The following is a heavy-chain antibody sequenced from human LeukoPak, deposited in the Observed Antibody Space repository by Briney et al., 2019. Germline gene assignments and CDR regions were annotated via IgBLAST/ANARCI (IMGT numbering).Heavy chain of an antibody. V-gene: IGHV3-9*01. D-gene: IGHD6-13*01. CDR2: ISWNSGSI. CDR1: GFTFSSYA. J-gene: IGHJ4*02. CDR3: AKDHSSSFDY. Sequence: GGSLRLSCAASGFTFSSYAMSWVRQAPGEGLEWVSGISWNSGSIGYADSVKGRFTISRDNAKNSLYLQMNSLRAEDTALYYCAKDHSSSFDYWGQGTLVTVSS.